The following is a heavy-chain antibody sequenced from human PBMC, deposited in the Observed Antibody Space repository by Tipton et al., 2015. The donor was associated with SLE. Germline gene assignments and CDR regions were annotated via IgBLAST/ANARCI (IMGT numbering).Heavy chain of an antibody. CDR1: GFTFSSYA. CDR2: ISESGGRT. CDR3: ARNIPFDS. D-gene: IGHD2-2*02. V-gene: IGHV3-23*01. Sequence: SLRLSCTASGFTFSSYAMHWVRQTPGKGLEWVAVISESGGRTFYADSVKGRFTISRDSSKNMVNLQMNSLRPEDTAIYYCARNIPFDSWGQGTWVTVSS. J-gene: IGHJ4*02.